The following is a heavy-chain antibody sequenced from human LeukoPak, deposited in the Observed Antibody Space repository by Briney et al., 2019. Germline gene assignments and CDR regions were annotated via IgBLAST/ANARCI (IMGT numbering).Heavy chain of an antibody. CDR1: GFTFSSYW. V-gene: IGHV3-15*01. CDR3: VGRPWNFDY. CDR2: IKSKNDGETR. J-gene: IGHJ4*02. Sequence: GGSLRLSCVASGFTFSSYWMHWVRQDPRKGLVWVGRIKSKNDGETRDYAAPVKGRFTISRDESKAEVYLHMTSLKAEDTAVYYCVGRPWNFDYWGQGTLVTVSS. D-gene: IGHD1-1*01.